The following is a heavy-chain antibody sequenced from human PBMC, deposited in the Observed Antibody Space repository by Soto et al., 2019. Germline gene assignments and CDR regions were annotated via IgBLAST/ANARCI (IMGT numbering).Heavy chain of an antibody. CDR3: ARTHQAIVVVPAAIHHDP. Sequence: PSETLSLTCTVSGGSISSYYWSWIRQPPGKGLEWIGYIYYSGSTNYNPSLKSRVTISVDTSKNQFSLKLSSVTAADTAVYYCARTHQAIVVVPAAIHHDPWGQG. V-gene: IGHV4-59*01. D-gene: IGHD2-2*01. CDR2: IYYSGST. J-gene: IGHJ5*02. CDR1: GGSISSYY.